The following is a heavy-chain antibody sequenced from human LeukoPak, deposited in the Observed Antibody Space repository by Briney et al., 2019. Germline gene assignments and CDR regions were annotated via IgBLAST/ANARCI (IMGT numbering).Heavy chain of an antibody. CDR3: ARDTAQLLWFGEAGMDV. D-gene: IGHD3-10*01. CDR1: GYTFTSYG. Sequence: GASVKVSCKASGYTFTSYGISWVRQAPGRGLEWMGWISAYNGNTNYAQKLQGRVTMTTDTSTSTAYMELRSLRSDDTAVYYCARDTAQLLWFGEAGMDVWGQGTTVTVSS. CDR2: ISAYNGNT. V-gene: IGHV1-18*01. J-gene: IGHJ6*02.